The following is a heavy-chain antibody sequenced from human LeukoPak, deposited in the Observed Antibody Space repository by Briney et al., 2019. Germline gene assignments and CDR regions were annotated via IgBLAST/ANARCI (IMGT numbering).Heavy chain of an antibody. J-gene: IGHJ5*02. D-gene: IGHD1-26*01. CDR3: AGEVGGSWFDP. Sequence: SETLSLTCTVSGGSISSGSHYWSWIRPPAGKGLEWIGRIYSSGNTNYNPSLKSRVTISLDTSKNQFPLNLSSVTAADTAVYYCAGEVGGSWFDPWGLGTLVTVSS. V-gene: IGHV4-61*02. CDR1: GGSISSGSHY. CDR2: IYSSGNT.